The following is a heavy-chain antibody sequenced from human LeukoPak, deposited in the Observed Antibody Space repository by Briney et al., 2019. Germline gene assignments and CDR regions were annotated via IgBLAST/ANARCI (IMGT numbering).Heavy chain of an antibody. CDR1: GGSISSYY. CDR3: ARGCDYDILTGYSHDAFDI. D-gene: IGHD3-9*01. Sequence: SETLSLTCTVSGGSISSYYWSWIRQPPGKGLEWVGYIYYSGSTNYNPSLKSRVTISVDTSKNQLSLKLSSATAAETAVYYCARGCDYDILTGYSHDAFDIWGQGTMVTVSS. CDR2: IYYSGST. V-gene: IGHV4-59*01. J-gene: IGHJ3*02.